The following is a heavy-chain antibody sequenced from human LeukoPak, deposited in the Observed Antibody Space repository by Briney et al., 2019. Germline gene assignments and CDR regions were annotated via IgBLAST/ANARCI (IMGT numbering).Heavy chain of an antibody. J-gene: IGHJ4*02. CDR1: GFTFSSYG. CDR3: ARPNKGYSGYEFDY. CDR2: IWYDGSNK. D-gene: IGHD5-12*01. V-gene: IGHV3-33*01. Sequence: TGGSLRLSCAASGFTFSSYGMHWVRQAPGKGLEWVAVIWYDGSNKYYADSVKGRFTISRDNSKNTLYLQMNSLRAEDTAVYYCARPNKGYSGYEFDYWGQGTLVTVSS.